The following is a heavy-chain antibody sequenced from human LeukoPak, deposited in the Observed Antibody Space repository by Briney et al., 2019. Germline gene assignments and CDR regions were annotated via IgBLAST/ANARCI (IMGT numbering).Heavy chain of an antibody. CDR1: GFTFSSYG. CDR3: ARVAYCGGDCYYNYWYFDL. J-gene: IGHJ2*01. CDR2: INWNGGST. Sequence: SGGSLRLSCAASGFTFSSYGMSWVRQAPGKGLEWVSGINWNGGSTGYADSVKGRFTISRDNAKNSLYLQMNSLRAEDTALYYCARVAYCGGDCYYNYWYFDLWGRGTLVTVSS. D-gene: IGHD2-21*02. V-gene: IGHV3-20*04.